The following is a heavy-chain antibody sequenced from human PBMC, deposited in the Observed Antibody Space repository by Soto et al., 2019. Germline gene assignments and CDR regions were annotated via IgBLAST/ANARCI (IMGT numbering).Heavy chain of an antibody. Sequence: QLQLQESGPGLVKPSETLSLTCTVSGGSISSSSYYWGWIRQPPGKGLEWIGSIYYSGSTYYNPSLKSRVTISVDTSKNQFSLKLSSVTAADTAVYYCARRRRGASVRGADFDYWGQGTLVTVSS. D-gene: IGHD3-16*01. J-gene: IGHJ4*02. CDR3: ARRRRGASVRGADFDY. CDR1: GGSISSSSYY. CDR2: IYYSGST. V-gene: IGHV4-39*01.